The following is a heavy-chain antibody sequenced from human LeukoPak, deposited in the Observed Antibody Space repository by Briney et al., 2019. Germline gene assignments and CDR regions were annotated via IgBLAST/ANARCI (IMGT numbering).Heavy chain of an antibody. J-gene: IGHJ6*02. Sequence: PSQTLSLTCTVSGGSISIGSYHWSWIRQPPGKGLEWIGYIYYSGTTNYNPSLKSRVTISVDTSKSQFSLRLSSVTAADTAVYYCARGYDFWSGYFVDVWGQGTTVTVSS. CDR3: ARGYDFWSGYFVDV. D-gene: IGHD3-3*01. V-gene: IGHV4-61*01. CDR2: IYYSGTT. CDR1: GGSISIGSYH.